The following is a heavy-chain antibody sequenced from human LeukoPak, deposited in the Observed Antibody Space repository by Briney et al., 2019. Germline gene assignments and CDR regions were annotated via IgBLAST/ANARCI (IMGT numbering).Heavy chain of an antibody. CDR1: GGSISSYY. CDR2: LYYSGST. D-gene: IGHD3-10*01. CDR3: ARDLRVRGVNSVGYFDY. V-gene: IGHV4-59*01. J-gene: IGHJ4*02. Sequence: SETLSLTCTVSGGSISSYYWSWIRQPPGKGLEWIGNLYYSGSTNYNPSLKSRVTISVDTSKNQFSLKLSSVTAADTAVYYCARDLRVRGVNSVGYFDYWGQGTLVTVSS.